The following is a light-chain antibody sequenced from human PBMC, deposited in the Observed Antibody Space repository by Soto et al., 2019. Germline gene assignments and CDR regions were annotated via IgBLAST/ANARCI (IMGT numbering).Light chain of an antibody. V-gene: IGLV2-14*01. J-gene: IGLJ2*01. CDR2: DVS. CDR1: SSDVGGYNY. CDR3: SPYTSSSTLRV. Sequence: QSALTQPASVSGSPGQSITISCTGTSSDVGGYNYVSWYQQHPGKAPKLMVYDVSNRPSGVSNRFSGSRSGNTASLTISGRQDEDEADYYCSPYTSSSTLRVFGGGTKVTVL.